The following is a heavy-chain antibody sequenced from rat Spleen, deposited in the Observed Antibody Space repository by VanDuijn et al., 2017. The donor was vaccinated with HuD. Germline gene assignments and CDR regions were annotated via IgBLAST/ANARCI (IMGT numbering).Heavy chain of an antibody. CDR2: ISPGGGST. J-gene: IGHJ2*01. Sequence: EVQLVESGGGLVQPGRSMKLSCAASGFTFSNYDMAWVRQDSTKGLEWVASISPGGGSTYYRDSVKGRFTVSRDNAKSTLYLQMDSLRSEDTATYYCARHPDYSNYFDYWGQGVMVTVSS. V-gene: IGHV5-25*01. D-gene: IGHD1-1*01. CDR3: ARHPDYSNYFDY. CDR1: GFTFSNYD.